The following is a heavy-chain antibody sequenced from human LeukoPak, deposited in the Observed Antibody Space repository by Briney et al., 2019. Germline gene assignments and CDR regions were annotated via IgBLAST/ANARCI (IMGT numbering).Heavy chain of an antibody. V-gene: IGHV3-49*04. CDR2: IRSKAYGGTT. CDR1: GFTFSSYS. Sequence: GGSLRLSRAASGFTFSSYSMNWVRQAPGKGLEWVGFIRSKAYGGTTEYAASVKGRFTISRDDSKSIAYLQMNSLKTEDTAVYYCTRELGYCSSTSCLSRDGYYMDVWGKGTTVTVSS. D-gene: IGHD2-2*01. CDR3: TRELGYCSSTSCLSRDGYYMDV. J-gene: IGHJ6*03.